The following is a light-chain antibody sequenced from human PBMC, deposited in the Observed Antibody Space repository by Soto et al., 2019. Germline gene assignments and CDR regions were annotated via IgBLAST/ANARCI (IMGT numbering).Light chain of an antibody. Sequence: EIVLTQSPGTLSLSPGERATLSCRASQSVSSSYLAWYQQKPGQAPRLLIYGASSRSTGNPVRFRGSRSGTTYTLTISSLEPVDVAVYYCQQHGSSPPYTFGQGTKLEIK. CDR1: QSVSSSY. CDR2: GAS. V-gene: IGKV3-20*01. CDR3: QQHGSSPPYT. J-gene: IGKJ2*01.